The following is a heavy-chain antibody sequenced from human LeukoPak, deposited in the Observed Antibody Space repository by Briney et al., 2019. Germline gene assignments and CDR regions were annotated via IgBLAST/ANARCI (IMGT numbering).Heavy chain of an antibody. D-gene: IGHD3-16*02. J-gene: IGHJ5*02. V-gene: IGHV4-61*09. Sequence: PSQTLSLTCTVSGGSISSGSYDWYWIRQPAGKGLEWIGHIYTSGSMNYNPSLKSRVTISVDTSKNQFSLKLSSVTAADTAVYYCARDLSADWFDPWGQGTLVTVSS. CDR3: ARDLSADWFDP. CDR2: IYTSGSM. CDR1: GGSISSGSYD.